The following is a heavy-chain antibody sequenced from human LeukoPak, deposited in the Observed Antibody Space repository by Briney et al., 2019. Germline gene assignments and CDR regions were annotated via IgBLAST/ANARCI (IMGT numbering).Heavy chain of an antibody. Sequence: GGSLRLSCAASGFTFSSYAMTWLRQAPGKGLEWFSFISDSERSTNYVDSVKGRFTVSRDNSKNTLFLEMNSLRAEDTAVYYCARGGSGTSVLYYWGQGTLVTVSS. CDR3: ARGGSGTSVLYY. V-gene: IGHV3-23*01. CDR1: GFTFSSYA. CDR2: ISDSERST. J-gene: IGHJ4*02. D-gene: IGHD2-2*01.